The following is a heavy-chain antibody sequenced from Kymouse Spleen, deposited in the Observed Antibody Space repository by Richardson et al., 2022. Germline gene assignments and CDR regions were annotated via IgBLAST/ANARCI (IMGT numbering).Heavy chain of an antibody. J-gene: IGHJ5*02. V-gene: IGHV4-34*01. CDR2: INHSGST. CDR3: ARGVGAYNWFDP. CDR1: GGSFSGYY. Sequence: QVQLQQWGAGLLKPSETLSLTCAVYGGSFSGYYWSWIRQPPGKGLEWIGEINHSGSTNYNPSLKSRVTISVDTSKNQFSLKLSSVTAADTAVYYCARGVGAYNWFDPWGQGTLVTVSS. D-gene: IGHD1-26*01.